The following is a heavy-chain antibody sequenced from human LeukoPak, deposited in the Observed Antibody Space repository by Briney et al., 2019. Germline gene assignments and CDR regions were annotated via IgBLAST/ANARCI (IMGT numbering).Heavy chain of an antibody. Sequence: ASVKVSCKASGYTFTSYYMHWVRQAPGQGLEWMGIINPSGGSTSYAQKFQGRVTMTRDTSTSTVYMELSSLRSEDTAVYYCARSWGDIVVVPAAFDYWGQGTLVTVSS. J-gene: IGHJ4*02. CDR2: INPSGGST. D-gene: IGHD2-2*01. CDR3: ARSWGDIVVVPAAFDY. V-gene: IGHV1-46*01. CDR1: GYTFTSYY.